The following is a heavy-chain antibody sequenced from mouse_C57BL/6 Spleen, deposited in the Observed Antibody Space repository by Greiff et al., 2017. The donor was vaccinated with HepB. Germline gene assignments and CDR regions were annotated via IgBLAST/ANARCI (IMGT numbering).Heavy chain of an antibody. CDR3: ARELTGTVYYAMDY. CDR2: IHPNSGST. V-gene: IGHV1-64*01. Sequence: VQLQQPGAELVKPGASVKLSCKASGYTFTSYWMHWVKQRPGQGLEWIGMIHPNSGSTNYNEKFKSKATLTVDKSSSTAYMQLSSLTSEDSAVYYCARELTGTVYYAMDYWGQGTSVTGSS. D-gene: IGHD4-1*01. CDR1: GYTFTSYW. J-gene: IGHJ4*01.